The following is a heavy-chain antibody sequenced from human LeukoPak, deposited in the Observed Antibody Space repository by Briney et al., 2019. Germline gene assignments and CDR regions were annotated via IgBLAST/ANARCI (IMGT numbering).Heavy chain of an antibody. CDR2: ISYDGSNK. CDR1: GFTFSSYG. CDR3: AKGFHTYYDILTGLNY. D-gene: IGHD3-9*01. J-gene: IGHJ4*02. Sequence: QPGGSLRLSCAASGFTFSSYGMHWVRQAPGKGLEWVAVISYDGSNKYYADSVKGRFTISRDNSKNTLYLQMNSLRAEDTAVYYCAKGFHTYYDILTGLNYWGRGTLVTVSS. V-gene: IGHV3-30*18.